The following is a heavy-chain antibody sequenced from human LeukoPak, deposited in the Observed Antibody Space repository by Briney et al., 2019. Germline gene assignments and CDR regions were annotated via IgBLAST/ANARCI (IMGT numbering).Heavy chain of an antibody. Sequence: GGSLRLSCAASGFTFSSYAMHWVRQAPGKGLEWVAVISNDGSNKYYADSVKGRFTISRDNSKNTLYLQMNSLRTEDTAVYYCARLLTRGVISYYGVDVWGKGTTVTVSS. D-gene: IGHD3-10*01. CDR1: GFTFSSYA. V-gene: IGHV3-30-3*01. J-gene: IGHJ6*04. CDR2: ISNDGSNK. CDR3: ARLLTRGVISYYGVDV.